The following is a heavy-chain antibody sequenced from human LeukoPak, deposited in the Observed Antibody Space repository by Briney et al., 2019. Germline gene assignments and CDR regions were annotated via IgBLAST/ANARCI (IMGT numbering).Heavy chain of an antibody. CDR1: GCSFTSFG. J-gene: IGHJ4*02. D-gene: IGHD5-18*01. Sequence: ASVKVSCKASGCSFTSFGISWVRQAPGQGLEWMGWISAYNGNTNYVQKFQGRVTMTTDTSTSTAYMEVRSLRSDDTAVFYCVRDLGVDTSMIFFDYWGQGTLVTVSS. CDR3: VRDLGVDTSMIFFDY. V-gene: IGHV1-18*01. CDR2: ISAYNGNT.